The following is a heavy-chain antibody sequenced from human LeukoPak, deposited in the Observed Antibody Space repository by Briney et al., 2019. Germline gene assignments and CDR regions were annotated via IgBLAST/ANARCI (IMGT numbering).Heavy chain of an antibody. D-gene: IGHD6-13*01. Sequence: PSETLSLTCTVSGGSISSGSYYWSWIRQPAGKGLEWIGRIYTSGSTNHNPSLKSRVTISVDTSKNQFSLKLSSVTAADTAVYYCARGHSSSAEIFDYWGQGTLVTVSS. CDR3: ARGHSSSAEIFDY. CDR2: IYTSGST. V-gene: IGHV4-61*02. J-gene: IGHJ4*02. CDR1: GGSISSGSYY.